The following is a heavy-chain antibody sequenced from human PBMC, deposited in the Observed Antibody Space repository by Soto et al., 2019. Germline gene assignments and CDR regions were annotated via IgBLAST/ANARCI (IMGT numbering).Heavy chain of an antibody. D-gene: IGHD3-16*01. J-gene: IGHJ4*02. Sequence: QVQLVQSGAEVKKPGASVKVSCKASGYTFTSYGISWVRQAPGQGREWMGWISAYNGNTNYAQKLQGRVTMTTDTATSTDYMELRSLRSDDTAVYSCARGLEIIITFGGVGGPCYFDYWGQGTLVTVSS. V-gene: IGHV1-18*01. CDR1: GYTFTSYG. CDR2: ISAYNGNT. CDR3: ARGLEIIITFGGVGGPCYFDY.